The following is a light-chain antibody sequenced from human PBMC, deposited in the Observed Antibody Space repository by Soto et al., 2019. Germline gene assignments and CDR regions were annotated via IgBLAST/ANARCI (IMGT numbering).Light chain of an antibody. V-gene: IGKV3-20*01. CDR3: QQYGSTPRT. J-gene: IGKJ1*01. Sequence: ETVLTQSPGTLSLSPGARAPLSCRARQSVSGSYLAWYQQKPGQAPRLLIYDASRRATGIPDRFSGSGSGTDFTLTISRLEPEDFAVYYCQQYGSTPRTFGQGTKVDIK. CDR2: DAS. CDR1: QSVSGSY.